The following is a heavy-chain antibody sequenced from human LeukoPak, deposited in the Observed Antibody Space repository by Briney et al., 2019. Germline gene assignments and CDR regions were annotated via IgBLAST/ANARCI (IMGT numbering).Heavy chain of an antibody. D-gene: IGHD6-19*01. J-gene: IGHJ6*03. CDR3: ARGGGAGYYYYYMDV. CDR1: GYTFTGYY. V-gene: IGHV1-2*02. Sequence: ASVKVSCKASGYTFTGYYMHWVRQAPGQGLEWMGWINPNSGGTNYAQKFQGRVTMTRDTSISTAYMELSRLRSDDTAVYYCARGGGAGYYYYYMDVWGKGTTVTISS. CDR2: INPNSGGT.